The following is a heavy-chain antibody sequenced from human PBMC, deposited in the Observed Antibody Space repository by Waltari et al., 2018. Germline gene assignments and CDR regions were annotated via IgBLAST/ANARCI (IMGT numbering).Heavy chain of an antibody. CDR3: AGDRAIGLFFDY. J-gene: IGHJ4*02. Sequence: QVQLQESGQGLVKPSGTLSLTCAVSGDSISGNYWWSWVRKSPEKGLEWIGQVYHSGKTHYNPSLQSRVTISVDKPKNQFSLNLNSVTAADTAVYYCAGDRAIGLFFDYWGRGTLVTVSS. D-gene: IGHD2-2*01. V-gene: IGHV4-4*02. CDR2: VYHSGKT. CDR1: GDSISGNYW.